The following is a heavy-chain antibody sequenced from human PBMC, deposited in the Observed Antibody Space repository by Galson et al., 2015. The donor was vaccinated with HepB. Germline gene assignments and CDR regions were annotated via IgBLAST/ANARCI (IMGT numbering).Heavy chain of an antibody. J-gene: IGHJ6*02. V-gene: IGHV3-21*06. D-gene: IGHD3-10*01. Sequence: SLRLSCAASGFMFGAYSMNWVRQTPGKGLEWLSSIDSTSAYLYYADSVMGRFTISRDNAKNSLYLQMHSLRAEDTAVYFCAREHEIHAQSYKYGYGMDVWGQGTPVTVSS. CDR1: GFMFGAYS. CDR3: AREHEIHAQSYKYGYGMDV. CDR2: IDSTSAYL.